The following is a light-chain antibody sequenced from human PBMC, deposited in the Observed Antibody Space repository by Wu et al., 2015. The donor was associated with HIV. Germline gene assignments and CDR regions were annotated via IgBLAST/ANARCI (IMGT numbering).Light chain of an antibody. V-gene: IGKV3-20*01. CDR3: QQYGSSPPFT. CDR1: QSVSSSY. CDR2: VHP. J-gene: IGKJ4*01. Sequence: SCRASQSVSSSYLAWYQQKPGQAPRLLIVWVHPGGPLASPDRFSGSGSGTDFTLTISRLEPEDFAVYYCQQYGSSPPFTFGGGTKVEIK.